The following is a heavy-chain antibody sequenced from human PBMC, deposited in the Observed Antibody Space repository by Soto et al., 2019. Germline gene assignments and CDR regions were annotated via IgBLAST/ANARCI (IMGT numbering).Heavy chain of an antibody. CDR3: VKDGPGAGRGGGNRFGMYV. D-gene: IGHD1-26*01. J-gene: IGHJ6*02. CDR2: ISGSGGST. Sequence: ICVNKAPGKGLEWVSAISGSGGSTYYADSVKGRFTISRDNSKNTLYLQMNSLGAEDTAVYYCVKDGPGAGRGGGNRFGMYVWGQGTTVTVS. V-gene: IGHV3-23*01.